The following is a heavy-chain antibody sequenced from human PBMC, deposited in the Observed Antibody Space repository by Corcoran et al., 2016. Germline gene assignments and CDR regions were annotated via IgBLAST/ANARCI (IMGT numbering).Heavy chain of an antibody. Sequence: QVQLVQSGAEVKKPGASVKVSCKASGYTFTGYQMHWVRQAPGQGLEWMGWINPNSGGTNYAQKLQGWVNISRDTSISTAYMELNRLRADDTAVYYGARDGSSGWGWFDPWGQGTLVTVSS. J-gene: IGHJ5*02. V-gene: IGHV1-2*04. D-gene: IGHD6-19*01. CDR2: INPNSGGT. CDR3: ARDGSSGWGWFDP. CDR1: GYTFTGYQ.